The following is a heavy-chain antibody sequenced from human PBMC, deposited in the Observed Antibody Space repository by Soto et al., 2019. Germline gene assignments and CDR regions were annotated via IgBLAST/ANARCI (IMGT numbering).Heavy chain of an antibody. Sequence: SETLSLTCTVSGGSISSYYWSWIRQPPGKGLEWIGYIYYSGSTNYNPSLKSRVTISVDTSKNQFSLKLSSVTAADTAVYYCARTAVGGSSWYRGPGAFDYWGQGTLVTVSS. D-gene: IGHD6-13*01. J-gene: IGHJ4*02. CDR3: ARTAVGGSSWYRGPGAFDY. V-gene: IGHV4-59*01. CDR2: IYYSGST. CDR1: GGSISSYY.